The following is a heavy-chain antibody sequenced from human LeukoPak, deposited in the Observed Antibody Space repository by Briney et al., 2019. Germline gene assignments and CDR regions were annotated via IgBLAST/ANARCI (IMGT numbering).Heavy chain of an antibody. CDR1: GDSVSSGNSY. CDR3: VRNLGI. J-gene: IGHJ4*02. Sequence: PSETLSLTCSVSGDSVSSGNSYWNWIRQPPGQGLEWIGSIRTTGRTKYNPSLKSRVTISTDTSKNQFSLTLNSVIPTDTAVYYCVRNLGIWGQGILVTVSS. CDR2: IRTTGRT. V-gene: IGHV4-61*01.